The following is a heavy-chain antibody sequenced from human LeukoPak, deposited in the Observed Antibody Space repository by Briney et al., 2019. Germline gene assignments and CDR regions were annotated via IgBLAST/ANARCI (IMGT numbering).Heavy chain of an antibody. D-gene: IGHD2-21*01. J-gene: IGHJ4*02. CDR1: GFIFTDYS. Sequence: GGSLRLSCAASGFIFTDYSMSWIRQAPGEGLEWLSYITSSGGDIYYADSVKGRFTLSRDNAKNSLYLQMNSLRVEDTAVYYCARDMWYFGDSGPDYWGQGTLVTVSS. CDR2: ITSSGGDI. V-gene: IGHV3-11*01. CDR3: ARDMWYFGDSGPDY.